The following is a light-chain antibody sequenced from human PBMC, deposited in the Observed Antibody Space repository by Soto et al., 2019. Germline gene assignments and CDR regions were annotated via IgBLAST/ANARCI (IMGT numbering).Light chain of an antibody. CDR2: EVS. Sequence: QSVLTQPPSASGSPGQSVTISCTGTGSDVGAYNYVSWYQQHPGKAPKLIIYEVSERPSGVPDRFSGSKSGNTASLTVSGLQAEDEADYYCSSHATSNNVLFGGGTKLTVL. J-gene: IGLJ2*01. CDR1: GSDVGAYNY. V-gene: IGLV2-8*01. CDR3: SSHATSNNVL.